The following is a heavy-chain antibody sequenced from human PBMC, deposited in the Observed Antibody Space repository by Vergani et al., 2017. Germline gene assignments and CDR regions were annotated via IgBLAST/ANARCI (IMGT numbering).Heavy chain of an antibody. CDR2: IYYSGST. D-gene: IGHD4-11*01. CDR1: GGSLSSYY. Sequence: QVQLQESGPGLVKPSETLSLTCTVSGGSLSSYYWSWIRQPPGKGLEWIGYIYYSGSTNYNPSLKSRVTISVDTSKNQFSLKLSSVTAADTAVYYCARVRGPYRTQNWFDPWGQGTLVTVSS. CDR3: ARVRGPYRTQNWFDP. V-gene: IGHV4-59*01. J-gene: IGHJ5*02.